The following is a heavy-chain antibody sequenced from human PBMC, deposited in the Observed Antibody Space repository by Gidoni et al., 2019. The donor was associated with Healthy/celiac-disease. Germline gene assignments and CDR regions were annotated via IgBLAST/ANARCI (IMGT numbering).Heavy chain of an antibody. D-gene: IGHD2-2*02. CDR2: IIPIFGTA. J-gene: IGHJ5*02. V-gene: IGHV1-69*01. Sequence: QVQLVQSGAEVKKPGSSVKVSCKASGGTFSSYAISWVRQAPGQGLEWMGGIIPIFGTANYAQKFEGRVTITADESTSTAYMELSSLRSEDTAVYYCARGGCSSTSCYMAERLAFDPWGQGTLVTVSS. CDR3: ARGGCSSTSCYMAERLAFDP. CDR1: GGTFSSYA.